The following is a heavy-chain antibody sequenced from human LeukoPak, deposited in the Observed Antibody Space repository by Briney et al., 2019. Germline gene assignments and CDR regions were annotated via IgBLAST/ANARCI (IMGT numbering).Heavy chain of an antibody. J-gene: IGHJ4*02. CDR1: GFTFNSYS. V-gene: IGHV3-21*01. CDR2: ISSSSSSI. CDR3: ARASGDIVETATTGSY. Sequence: NPGGSLRLSCAASGFTFNSYSMTWVRQAPGKGLEWVSSISSSSSSIYYADSVKGRFTISRDNAKNSLYLQMNSLRAEDTAVYYCARASGDIVETATTGSYWGQGTLVTVSS. D-gene: IGHD5-18*01.